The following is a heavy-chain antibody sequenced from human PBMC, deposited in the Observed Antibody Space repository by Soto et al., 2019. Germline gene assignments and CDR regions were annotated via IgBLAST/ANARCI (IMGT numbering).Heavy chain of an antibody. CDR2: IFYSGSV. D-gene: IGHD1-26*01. V-gene: IGHV4-39*01. J-gene: IGHJ4*02. CDR3: ASLGSPYLEYYFDY. CDR1: VGSISSSSYY. Sequence: QLQLQESGPGLVKPSETLSLICTVSVGSISSSSYYWGWIRQPPGKGLEWIGSIFYSGSVYYNTSLKSRVTKSVDTSKNQFSLKLSSVTAVDTAVYYCASLGSPYLEYYFDYWGQVTLVTVSS.